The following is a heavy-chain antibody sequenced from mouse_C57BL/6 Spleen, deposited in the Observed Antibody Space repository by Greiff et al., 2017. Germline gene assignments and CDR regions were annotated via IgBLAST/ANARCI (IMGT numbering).Heavy chain of an antibody. V-gene: IGHV10-1*01. Sequence: EVKEVESGGGLVQPKGSLKLSCAASGFSFNTYAMNWVRQAPGKGLEWVARIRSKSNNYATYYADSVKDRFTISRDDSESMLYLQMNNLKTEDTAMYYCVRQDSNFAMDYWGQGTSVTVSS. D-gene: IGHD2-5*01. J-gene: IGHJ4*01. CDR1: GFSFNTYA. CDR2: IRSKSNNYAT. CDR3: VRQDSNFAMDY.